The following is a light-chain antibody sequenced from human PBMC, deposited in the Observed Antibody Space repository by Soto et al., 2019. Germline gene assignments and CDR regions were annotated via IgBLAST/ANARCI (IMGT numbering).Light chain of an antibody. CDR1: STDVGGYNY. J-gene: IGLJ1*01. CDR3: GSYAGRNNLLV. Sequence: QSVLTQPRSVSGSPGQSVTISCTGTSTDVGGYNYVSWYQQHPGKAPKLVLYDVSKRPSGVPDRFSGSKSGNTASLTISGLQAEDEADYYCGSYAGRNNLLVFGRGTKVTVL. V-gene: IGLV2-11*01. CDR2: DVS.